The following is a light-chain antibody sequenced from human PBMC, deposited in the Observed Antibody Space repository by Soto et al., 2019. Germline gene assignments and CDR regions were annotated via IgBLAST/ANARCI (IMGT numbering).Light chain of an antibody. CDR2: DAS. CDR3: QHSNSYSEA. V-gene: IGKV1-5*01. J-gene: IGKJ1*01. Sequence: GDRVTITCRASQTISTWMAWYQQKPGKAPKLLVYDASTLQSGVASRFSGSGSGTEFTLTISSLQPDDFATYYCQHSNSYSEAFGQGTKVDIK. CDR1: QTISTW.